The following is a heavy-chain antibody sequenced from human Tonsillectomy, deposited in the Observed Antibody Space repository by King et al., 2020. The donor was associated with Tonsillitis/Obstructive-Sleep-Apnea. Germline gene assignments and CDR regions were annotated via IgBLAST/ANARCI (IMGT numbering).Heavy chain of an antibody. J-gene: IGHJ4*02. V-gene: IGHV3-23*04. D-gene: IGHD7-27*01. CDR1: GFAFSSYA. CDR2: FSGGGHST. CDR3: AKEPGAASRWFDY. Sequence: VQLVESGGGLVQPGGSLRLSCAPSGFAFSSYAMSWVRQAPGKGLEWVSSFSGGGHSTYYADSVKGRFTISRDNSKNTLYLQMNSLRAEDTAIYYCAKEPGAASRWFDYWGQGIQVSGTS.